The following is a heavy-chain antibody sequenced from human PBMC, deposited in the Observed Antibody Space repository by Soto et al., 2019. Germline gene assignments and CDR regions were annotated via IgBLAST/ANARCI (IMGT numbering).Heavy chain of an antibody. CDR1: GGSISTSSYY. CDR2: IYYSGST. Sequence: QLQLQESGPGLVKPSETLSLTCTVSGGSISTSSYYWGWIRQPPGKGLEWIGSIYYSGSTYYNPSLTTRVTISVATSTNQFSLKLSSVTAADTAVYYCARDYDSSGDYWGQGTLVTVSS. V-gene: IGHV4-39*01. CDR3: ARDYDSSGDY. J-gene: IGHJ4*02. D-gene: IGHD3-22*01.